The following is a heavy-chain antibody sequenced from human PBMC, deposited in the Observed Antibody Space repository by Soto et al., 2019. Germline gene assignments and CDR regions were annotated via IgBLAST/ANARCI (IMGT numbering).Heavy chain of an antibody. Sequence: SETLSLTCTVSGGSISNYYWTWIRQPPGKGLEWIASIFYTGDTNYNPSLWSQVGVSVDTSKNQFSLKLTSVTAADTAVYYCARDKITGLFDYWGQGTLVTVSS. CDR1: GGSISNYY. V-gene: IGHV4-59*12. J-gene: IGHJ4*02. CDR3: ARDKITGLFDY. D-gene: IGHD2-8*02. CDR2: IFYTGDT.